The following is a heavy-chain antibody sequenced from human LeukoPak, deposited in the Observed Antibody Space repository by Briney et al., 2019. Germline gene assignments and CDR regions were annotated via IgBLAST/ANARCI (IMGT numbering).Heavy chain of an antibody. Sequence: VASVKVSCKASGYTFTSYGISWVRQSPGQGLEWMGWISAYNGNTNYAQKLQGRVTMTTDTSTSTAYMELRSLRSDDTAVYYCARDGYYDSSGQGKDDAFDISGQGTMVTVSS. J-gene: IGHJ3*02. D-gene: IGHD3-22*01. CDR2: ISAYNGNT. CDR1: GYTFTSYG. V-gene: IGHV1-18*01. CDR3: ARDGYYDSSGQGKDDAFDI.